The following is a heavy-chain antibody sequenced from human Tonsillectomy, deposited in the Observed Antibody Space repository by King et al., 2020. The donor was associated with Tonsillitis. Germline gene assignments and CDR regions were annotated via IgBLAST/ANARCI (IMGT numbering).Heavy chain of an antibody. CDR2: ISWNSGRI. CDR3: AKDIAPQYCSSTSCYTENWFDP. V-gene: IGHV3-9*01. D-gene: IGHD2-2*02. J-gene: IGHJ5*02. CDR1: GFTFDDYA. Sequence: VQLVESGGGLVQPGRSLRLSCAASGFTFDDYAMHWVRQAPGKGLEWVSGISWNSGRIDYADSVRGRFTISRDNAKNSLYLQMNSLRVEDTALYYCAKDIAPQYCSSTSCYTENWFDPGGQGTLVTVSS.